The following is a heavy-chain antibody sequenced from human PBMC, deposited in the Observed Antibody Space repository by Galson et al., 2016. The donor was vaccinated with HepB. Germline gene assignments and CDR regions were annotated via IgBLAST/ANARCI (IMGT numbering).Heavy chain of an antibody. CDR1: GFSLNTVDVG. J-gene: IGHJ6*02. Sequence: PALVKPTQTLTLTCTFSGFSLNTVDVGVGWIRQAPGQALEWLALIYWDDDKRFSTSLKSRLTITKDTSKNQVVLTMTNVDPVDTATYYCAHRTNGRGWYYYYYGIDVWGQGTTVTVSS. CDR3: AHRTNGRGWYYYYYGIDV. V-gene: IGHV2-5*02. CDR2: IYWDDDK. D-gene: IGHD6-19*01.